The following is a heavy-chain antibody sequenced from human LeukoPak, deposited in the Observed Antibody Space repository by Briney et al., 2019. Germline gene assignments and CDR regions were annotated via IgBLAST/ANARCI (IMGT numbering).Heavy chain of an antibody. V-gene: IGHV1-18*01. CDR2: ISAYHGNT. Sequence: ASVKVSCKASGYTFTSYDINWVRQATGQGLEWMGWISAYHGNTNYAQKLQGRVTMTTDTSTSTAYMELRSLRSDDTAVYYCARGLYYDSSGSTGAFDIWGQGTMVTVSS. CDR3: ARGLYYDSSGSTGAFDI. J-gene: IGHJ3*02. CDR1: GYTFTSYD. D-gene: IGHD3-22*01.